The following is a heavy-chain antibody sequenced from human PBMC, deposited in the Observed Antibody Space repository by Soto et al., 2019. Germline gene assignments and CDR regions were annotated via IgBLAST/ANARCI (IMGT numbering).Heavy chain of an antibody. J-gene: IGHJ4*02. D-gene: IGHD5-18*01. Sequence: GESLKISCKGSGYSFTSYWISWVRQMPGKGLEWMGRIDPSDSYTNYSPSFQGHVTISADKSISTAYLQWGSLKASDTAMYYCARQKHNVDTVDFDYWGQGTLVTVSS. CDR2: IDPSDSYT. V-gene: IGHV5-10-1*01. CDR3: ARQKHNVDTVDFDY. CDR1: GYSFTSYW.